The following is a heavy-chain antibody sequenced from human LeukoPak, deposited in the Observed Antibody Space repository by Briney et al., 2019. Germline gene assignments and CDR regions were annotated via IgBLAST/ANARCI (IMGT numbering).Heavy chain of an antibody. CDR3: ASQARIAAALNYFDP. CDR1: GGTFSSYA. D-gene: IGHD6-13*01. V-gene: IGHV1-69*05. J-gene: IGHJ5*02. Sequence: SVKVSCKASGGTFSSYAISWVRQAPGQGLEWMGGIIPIFGTANYAQKFQGRVTITTDESTSTAYMELSSLRSEDTAVYYCASQARIAAALNYFDPWGQGTPVTVSS. CDR2: IIPIFGTA.